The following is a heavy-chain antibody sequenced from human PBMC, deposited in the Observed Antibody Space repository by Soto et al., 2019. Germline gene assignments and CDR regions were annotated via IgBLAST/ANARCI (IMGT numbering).Heavy chain of an antibody. Sequence: EVQLVESGGGLVQPGESLRLSCAASEFTVSNTYMSWVRQAPGKGLEWVSLIHSGGSTYYADSVKGRFTISRDNYKNTLYLQMDSLRAEDTAVYYCARDRDTNSWYYYWGQGTLVTVSS. CDR1: EFTVSNTY. CDR2: IHSGGST. J-gene: IGHJ4*02. V-gene: IGHV3-66*01. D-gene: IGHD6-13*01. CDR3: ARDRDTNSWYYY.